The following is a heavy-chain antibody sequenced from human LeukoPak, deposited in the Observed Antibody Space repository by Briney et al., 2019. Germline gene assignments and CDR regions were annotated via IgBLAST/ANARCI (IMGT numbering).Heavy chain of an antibody. V-gene: IGHV3-66*04. CDR1: GFTVSSNY. D-gene: IGHD3-22*01. CDR2: IYSGGST. CDR3: ARQYYYDSSGYLDN. J-gene: IGHJ4*02. Sequence: GGSLRLSCAASGFTVSSNYMSWVRQAPGKGLEWVSVIYSGGSTYYADSVKGRFTISRDNSKNTLYLQMNSLRAEDTAVYYCARQYYYDSSGYLDNWGQGTLVTVSS.